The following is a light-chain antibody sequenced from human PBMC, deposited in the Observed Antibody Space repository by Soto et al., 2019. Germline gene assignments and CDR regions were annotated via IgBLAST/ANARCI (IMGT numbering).Light chain of an antibody. CDR3: QQGYKTPLT. V-gene: IGKV1-39*01. Sequence: DIQMTQSPSSLSASVGDRVTITCRANQDIDNYLNWYQHKPGKAPELLILAASIVQTGVPSRFSGGGFGTDFSLTISSLHPEDFATYYCQQGYKTPLTFGGGTKVEI. J-gene: IGKJ4*01. CDR1: QDIDNY. CDR2: AAS.